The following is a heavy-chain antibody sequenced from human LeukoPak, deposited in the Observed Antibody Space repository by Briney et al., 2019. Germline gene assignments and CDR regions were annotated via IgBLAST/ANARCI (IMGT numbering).Heavy chain of an antibody. Sequence: SGTLSLTCTVSGGSISSYYWSWIRQPPGKGLEWIGYIYYSGSTNYNPSLKSRVTISVDTSKNQFSLKVSSVTAADTAVYYCARSGCSSTSCYTPGAYYYYYMDVWGKGTTVTVSS. CDR1: GGSISSYY. CDR3: ARSGCSSTSCYTPGAYYYYYMDV. V-gene: IGHV4-59*01. CDR2: IYYSGST. D-gene: IGHD2-2*02. J-gene: IGHJ6*03.